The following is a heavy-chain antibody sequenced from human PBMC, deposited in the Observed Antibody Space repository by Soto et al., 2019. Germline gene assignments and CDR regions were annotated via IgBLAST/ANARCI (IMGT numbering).Heavy chain of an antibody. Sequence: EVQLVESGGGLVQPGGSLRLSCAASGFTFSSYSMDWFRQAPGKGLECISYISASTSTIYYADSVKGRFTISRDNAKNSLYLQMNSLRDEDTAVYYCARGSLTTVTNFDYWGQGTLVTVSS. J-gene: IGHJ4*02. CDR3: ARGSLTTVTNFDY. V-gene: IGHV3-48*02. CDR1: GFTFSSYS. CDR2: ISASTSTI. D-gene: IGHD4-17*01.